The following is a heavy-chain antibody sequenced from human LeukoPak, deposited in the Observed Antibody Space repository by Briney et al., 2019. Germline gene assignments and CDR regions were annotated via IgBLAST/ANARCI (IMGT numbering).Heavy chain of an antibody. D-gene: IGHD3-10*01. J-gene: IGHJ4*02. CDR1: GFTFSSNA. Sequence: GGSLRLSCAASGFTFSSNAMSWVRQAPGKGLEWVSAISGSGGSTYYADSVKGRFTISRDNSKNTLYLQMNSLRAEDTAVYYCAKDQGEAKITMVRGVMPDYWGQGTLVTVSS. CDR3: AKDQGEAKITMVRGVMPDY. CDR2: ISGSGGST. V-gene: IGHV3-23*01.